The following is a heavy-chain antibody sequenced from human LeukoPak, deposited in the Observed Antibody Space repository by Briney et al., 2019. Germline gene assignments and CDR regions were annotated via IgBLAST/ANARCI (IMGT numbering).Heavy chain of an antibody. D-gene: IGHD1-26*01. CDR3: TRDPILGAPDYFDY. J-gene: IGHJ4*02. CDR2: TSPDEGLK. V-gene: IGHV3-30*01. Sequence: AGGSPRLSCAASGFTFANYVTHWVHQAPGKGLEWVAVTSPDEGLKFYGDSVKGRFTISRDNSKNTMYLQMNNLREEDTAVYYCTRDPILGAPDYFDYWGQGTLVTVSS. CDR1: GFTFANYV.